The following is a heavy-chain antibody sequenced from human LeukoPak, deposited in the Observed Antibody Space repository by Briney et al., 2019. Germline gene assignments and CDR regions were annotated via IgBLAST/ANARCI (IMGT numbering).Heavy chain of an antibody. CDR3: VRYYCRTTTCYMFEY. Sequence: SETLSLTCAVYGGSFSGYYWSWIRQPPGKGLEWIGEINHSGSTNYNPSLKSRVTISVDTSKNQFSLKLSSVTAADTAVYYCVRYYCRTTTCYMFEYWGQGTLVTVSS. D-gene: IGHD2-2*01. J-gene: IGHJ4*02. CDR1: GGSFSGYY. V-gene: IGHV4-34*01. CDR2: INHSGST.